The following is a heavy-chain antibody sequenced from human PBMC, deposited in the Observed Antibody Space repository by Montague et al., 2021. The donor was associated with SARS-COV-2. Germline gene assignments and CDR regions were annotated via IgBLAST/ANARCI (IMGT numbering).Heavy chain of an antibody. J-gene: IGHJ1*01. Sequence: SETLSLTCTVPGCSTSSYYWSWIRQPLAKGLEWIGGSYYSGRTNYHPPLNSRGTISVDTTKTQYSLKLNSVTAADTAVYYCARTIVVVSDASRYFDRWGQGTLVTVSS. V-gene: IGHV4-59*01. D-gene: IGHD2-2*01. CDR1: GCSTSSYY. CDR3: ARTIVVVSDASRYFDR. CDR2: SYYSGRT.